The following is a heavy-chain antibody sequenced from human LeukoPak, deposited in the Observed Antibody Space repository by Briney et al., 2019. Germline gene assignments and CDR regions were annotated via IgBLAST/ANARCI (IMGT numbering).Heavy chain of an antibody. J-gene: IGHJ4*02. CDR2: IRYDGSNK. D-gene: IGHD5-12*01. V-gene: IGHV3-30*02. Sequence: GGSLRLSCAASGFTFDTYGMHWVRQAPGKRLQWVAFIRYDGSNKKYTDSVKGRFTISRDNSKSTLYLQMNSLRAGDTAVYYCAKGLMRGDYDYWVLDYWGQGSLVTVSS. CDR3: AKGLMRGDYDYWVLDY. CDR1: GFTFDTYG.